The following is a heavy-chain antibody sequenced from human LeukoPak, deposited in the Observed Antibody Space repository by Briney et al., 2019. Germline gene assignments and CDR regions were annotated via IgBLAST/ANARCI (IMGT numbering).Heavy chain of an antibody. V-gene: IGHV3-43*02. D-gene: IGHD6-19*01. CDR2: ISGDGGGT. CDR3: ARAGIHY. J-gene: IGHJ4*02. Sequence: GGSLRLSCEASGFAFHDYAMHWVRQAPGKGLEWVSLISGDGGGTHYADSVKGRFTISRGNSKNSLFLQMNSLRTEDTALYYCARAGIHYWGQGTLVTVSS. CDR1: GFAFHDYA.